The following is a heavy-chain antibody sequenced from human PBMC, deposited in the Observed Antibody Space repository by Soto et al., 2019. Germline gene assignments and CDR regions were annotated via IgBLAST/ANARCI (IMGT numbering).Heavy chain of an antibody. CDR1: GFTFSIYG. CDR3: AKSIAARGSLDY. V-gene: IGHV3-30*18. D-gene: IGHD6-6*01. CDR2: ISYDVSNK. Sequence: QVQLVESGGGVVQPGRSLRLSCAASGFTFSIYGMHWVRQPPGKGLEWVAVISYDVSNKYYADSVKGRFTISRDNSKNTLYLHMNSLRAEDTAVYYCAKSIAARGSLDYWGQGTLVTVSS. J-gene: IGHJ4*02.